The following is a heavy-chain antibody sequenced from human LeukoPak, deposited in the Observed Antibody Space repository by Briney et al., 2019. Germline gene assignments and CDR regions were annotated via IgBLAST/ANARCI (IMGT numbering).Heavy chain of an antibody. CDR2: ISYDGSNK. Sequence: GGSLRLSCAASGFTFSSYGMHWVRQAPGKGLEWVAVISYDGSNKYYADSVKGRFTISRDNSKNTLYLQMNSLRAEDTAVYYCARVAVGRAGGATDYWGQGTLVTVSS. V-gene: IGHV3-30*03. CDR1: GFTFSSYG. D-gene: IGHD1-26*01. J-gene: IGHJ4*02. CDR3: ARVAVGRAGGATDY.